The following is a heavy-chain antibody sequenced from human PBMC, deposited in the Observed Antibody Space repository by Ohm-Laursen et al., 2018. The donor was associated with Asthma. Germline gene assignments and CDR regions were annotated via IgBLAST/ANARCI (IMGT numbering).Heavy chain of an antibody. CDR2: ITSYSSTT. V-gene: IGHV3-48*01. CDR1: GFTFSSYS. CDR3: AKDSSSWYGPYYFDY. Sequence: SLRLSCAASGFTFSSYSMNWVRQAPGKGLEWVSYITSYSSTTYYADSVKGRFTISRDNAKNSLYLQMNSLRAEDTALYYCAKDSSSWYGPYYFDYWGQGTLVTVSS. D-gene: IGHD6-13*01. J-gene: IGHJ4*02.